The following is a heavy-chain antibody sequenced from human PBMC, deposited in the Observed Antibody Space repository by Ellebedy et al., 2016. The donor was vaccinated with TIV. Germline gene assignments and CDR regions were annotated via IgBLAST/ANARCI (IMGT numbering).Heavy chain of an antibody. CDR2: ISGSGETT. J-gene: IGHJ4*02. V-gene: IGHV3-23*01. Sequence: PGGSLRLSCAASGFTFSSYAMRWVRQAPGKGLEWVSSISGSGETTYYADSVKGRFTISRENSKNTLYLQMNSLRVEDTAIYYCAKVSSNWANFDYWGQGTLVTVSS. CDR1: GFTFSSYA. D-gene: IGHD1-1*01. CDR3: AKVSSNWANFDY.